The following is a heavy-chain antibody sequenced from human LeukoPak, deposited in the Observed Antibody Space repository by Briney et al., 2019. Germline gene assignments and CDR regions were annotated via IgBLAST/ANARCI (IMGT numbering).Heavy chain of an antibody. J-gene: IGHJ4*02. CDR2: IRYDGSNK. CDR1: GFTFSTYA. V-gene: IGHV3-30*02. Sequence: GGSLRLSCAASGFTFSTYAMHWVRQAPGKGLEWVAFIRYDGSNKYYADSVIGKFTISRDNSKNTLYLQMNSLRAEDTAVYYCAKYDFDYWGQGTLVTVSS. CDR3: AKYDFDY.